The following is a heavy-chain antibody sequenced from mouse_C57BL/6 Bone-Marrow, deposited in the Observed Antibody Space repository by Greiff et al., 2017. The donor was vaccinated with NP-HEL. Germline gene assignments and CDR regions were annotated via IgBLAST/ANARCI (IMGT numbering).Heavy chain of an antibody. CDR2: IDPSDSYT. D-gene: IGHD1-1*01. J-gene: IGHJ3*01. V-gene: IGHV1-69*01. CDR1: GYTFTSYW. CDR3: ARDYYYGRAWFAY. Sequence: QVQLKQSGAELVMPGASVKLSCKASGYTFTSYWMHWVKQRPGQGLEWIGEIDPSDSYTNYNQKFKGKSTLTVDKSSSTAYMQLSSLTSEDSAVYYCARDYYYGRAWFAYWGQGTLVTVSA.